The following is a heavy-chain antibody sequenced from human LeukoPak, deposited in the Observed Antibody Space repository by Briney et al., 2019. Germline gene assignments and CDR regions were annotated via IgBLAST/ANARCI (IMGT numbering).Heavy chain of an antibody. CDR2: IYYSGST. Sequence: PSETLSLTCTVSGGSISSSSYYWGWIRQPPGKGLEWIGSIYYSGSTYYNPSLKSRVTISVDTSKNQFSLKLSSVTAADTAVYYCARRGKDDYVWGSFVYWGQGTLVTVSS. CDR3: ARRGKDDYVWGSFVY. CDR1: GGSISSSSYY. D-gene: IGHD3-16*01. J-gene: IGHJ4*02. V-gene: IGHV4-39*01.